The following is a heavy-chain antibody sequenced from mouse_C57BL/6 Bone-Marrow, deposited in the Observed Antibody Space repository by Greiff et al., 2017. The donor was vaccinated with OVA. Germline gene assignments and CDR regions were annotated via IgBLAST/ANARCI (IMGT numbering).Heavy chain of an antibody. CDR1: GFTFSDYG. D-gene: IGHD1-1*02. J-gene: IGHJ4*01. V-gene: IGHV5-17*01. CDR2: ISSGSSTI. Sequence: EVKLVESGGGLVKPGGSLKLSCAASGFTFSDYGMHWVRQAPEKGLEWVAYISSGSSTIYYADTVKGRFTISRDNAKNTLFLQMTSLRSEDTAMYYCASMGSYYAMDYWGQGTSVTVSS. CDR3: ASMGSYYAMDY.